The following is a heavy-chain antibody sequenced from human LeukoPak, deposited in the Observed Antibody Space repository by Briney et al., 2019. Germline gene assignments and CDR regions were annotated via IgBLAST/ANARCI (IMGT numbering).Heavy chain of an antibody. CDR3: ARDSGGGSPDAFDI. J-gene: IGHJ3*02. CDR1: GFTFSSYA. Sequence: GASLRLSCAASGFTFSSYAMSWVRQPPGKGLEWVSAISGSGGSTYYADSVKGRFPISRDNSKNTLYLQMNSLRAEDTAVYYCARDSGGGSPDAFDIWGQGTMVTVSS. D-gene: IGHD3-16*01. V-gene: IGHV3-23*01. CDR2: ISGSGGST.